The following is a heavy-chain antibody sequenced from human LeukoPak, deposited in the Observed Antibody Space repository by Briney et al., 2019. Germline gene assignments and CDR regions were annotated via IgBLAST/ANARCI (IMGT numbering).Heavy chain of an antibody. CDR1: GYSINNYW. CDR2: IYPADSDI. D-gene: IGHD1-26*01. J-gene: IGHJ3*02. V-gene: IGHV5-51*01. CDR3: AIDIVGATPVLVAFDI. Sequence: GESLKISCKGSGYSINNYWIAWVRQMPGKGLEWMGIIYPADSDIRYSPSFQGQVTISADKSISTAYLQWSSLKASDTAMYYCAIDIVGATPVLVAFDIWGQGTMVTVSS.